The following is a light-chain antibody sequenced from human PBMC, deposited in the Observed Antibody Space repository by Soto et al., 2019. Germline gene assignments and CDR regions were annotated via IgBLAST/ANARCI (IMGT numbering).Light chain of an antibody. J-gene: IGKJ1*01. V-gene: IGKV3-15*01. CDR1: QSVYNN. CDR2: GAS. Sequence: EIVMTQSPATLSVSPGERATLSCRASQSVYNNLAWYQQKPGQAPRLLIYGASTRATGIPARFSGSGSGTEFTLTISSLQSEDVAVYYCQQHYSTPETFGQGTKVEIK. CDR3: QQHYSTPET.